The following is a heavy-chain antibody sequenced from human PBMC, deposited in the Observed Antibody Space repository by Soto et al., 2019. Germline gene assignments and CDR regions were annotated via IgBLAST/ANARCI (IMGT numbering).Heavy chain of an antibody. Sequence: SLGLSCTASGFTFSSYGISWVRQAPGKGLEWVSGINSGGSSASYAESVKGRFTISRDNAKNTLYLQMNSLRAEDTAVYYCARAAARLAAAGHWGQGTLVTVSS. J-gene: IGHJ4*02. D-gene: IGHD6-13*01. CDR3: ARAAARLAAAGH. V-gene: IGHV3-74*01. CDR2: INSGGSSA. CDR1: GFTFSSYG.